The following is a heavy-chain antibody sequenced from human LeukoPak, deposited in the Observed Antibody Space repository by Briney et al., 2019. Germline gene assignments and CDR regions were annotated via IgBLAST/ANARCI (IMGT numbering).Heavy chain of an antibody. CDR1: GGSFSGYY. D-gene: IGHD6-13*01. CDR3: ARSGIAAAGNRSYYFDY. J-gene: IGHJ4*02. Sequence: PSETLSLTCAVYGGSFSGYYWSWIRQPPGKGLEWIGEINHSGSTNYNPSLKSRVTISVDTSKNQFSLKLSSVTAADTAVYYCARSGIAAAGNRSYYFDYWGQGTLVTVSS. V-gene: IGHV4-34*01. CDR2: INHSGST.